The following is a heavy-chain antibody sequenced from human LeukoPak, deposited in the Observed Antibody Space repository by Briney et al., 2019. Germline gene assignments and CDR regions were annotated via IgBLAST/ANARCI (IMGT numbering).Heavy chain of an antibody. V-gene: IGHV1-2*02. CDR3: ARGDGYTGPHYYYYLDV. J-gene: IGHJ6*03. CDR1: GYAFTGYY. CDR2: INPNSGGT. D-gene: IGHD5-24*01. Sequence: ASGKFSSKASGYAFTGYYMDWGRPAPGQGLGWMGWINPNSGGTNYTQKFQGRVTMTRDTSISTAYMELSRLRSDDTAVYYCARGDGYTGPHYYYYLDVWGKGTTVTVSS.